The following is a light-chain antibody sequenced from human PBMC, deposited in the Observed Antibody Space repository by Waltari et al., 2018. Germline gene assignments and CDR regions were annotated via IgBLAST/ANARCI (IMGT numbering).Light chain of an antibody. J-gene: IGLJ1*01. CDR1: SSDIGGYDS. CDR3: SSFAGIINYYV. CDR2: EVN. Sequence: QSALTQPPSAPGSPGQSVTLSCTGTSSDIGGYDSVSWYQQHPGKAPRLIIFEVNKRPSGVPDRFSGSKSGNTAALTISGLQTADEADYYCSSFAGIINYYVFGSGTKVTVL. V-gene: IGLV2-8*01.